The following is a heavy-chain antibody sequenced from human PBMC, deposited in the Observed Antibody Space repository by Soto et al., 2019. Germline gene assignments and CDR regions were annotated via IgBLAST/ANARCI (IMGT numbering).Heavy chain of an antibody. V-gene: IGHV1-2*02. Sequence: SVWVYRKACGSTIPGHYMHCVRQAPGQRLEWMGWINPNSGGTDYAQKFQGRVTMTRDTSISTAYMELSRLRSDDTAVYYCARDSSEIGPTIGNFDYWGPGTLRSVST. D-gene: IGHD5-12*01. J-gene: IGHJ4*02. CDR3: ARDSSEIGPTIGNFDY. CDR2: INPNSGGT. CDR1: GSTIPGHY.